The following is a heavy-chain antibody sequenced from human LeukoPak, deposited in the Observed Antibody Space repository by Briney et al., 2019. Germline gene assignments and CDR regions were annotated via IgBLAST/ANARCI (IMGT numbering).Heavy chain of an antibody. J-gene: IGHJ4*02. Sequence: GGSLRLSCAASGFTFSSYSMNWVRQAPGKGLEWVSSISSSSSYIYYADSVKGRFTISRDNAKNSLYLQMNSLRADDTAVYYCAREESTDFDYWGQGTLVTVSS. CDR1: GFTFSSYS. D-gene: IGHD4-17*01. CDR2: ISSSSSYI. V-gene: IGHV3-21*01. CDR3: AREESTDFDY.